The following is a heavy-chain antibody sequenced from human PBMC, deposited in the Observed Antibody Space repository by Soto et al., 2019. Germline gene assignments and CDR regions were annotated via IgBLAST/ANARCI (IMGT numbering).Heavy chain of an antibody. CDR3: ARDEHGQQQPYYYYYGMDV. V-gene: IGHV3-48*02. D-gene: IGHD6-13*01. CDR1: GFTSSSYT. J-gene: IGHJ6*02. Sequence: GGPLRLSCAASGFTSSSYTMNRVRQAPGKGLKWVSYISSSSSTIYYADTVKGQFTISRDNPKTSLNLQMNSLRDEDTAVYYCARDEHGQQQPYYYYYGMDVWGQGTTVTVSS. CDR2: ISSSSSTI.